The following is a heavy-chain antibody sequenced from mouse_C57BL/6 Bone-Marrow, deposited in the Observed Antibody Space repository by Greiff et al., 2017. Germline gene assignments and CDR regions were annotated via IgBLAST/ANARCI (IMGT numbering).Heavy chain of an antibody. V-gene: IGHV14-4*01. D-gene: IGHD1-1*01. Sequence: VQLQQSGAELVRPGASVKLSCTASGFNIKDDYMHWVKQRPEQGLEWIGWIDPENGDTEYGSKFQGKATITADTSSNTAYLQLSSLTSEDTAVYYCTDYYGSSGAYWGQGTLVTVSA. J-gene: IGHJ3*01. CDR1: GFNIKDDY. CDR2: IDPENGDT. CDR3: TDYYGSSGAY.